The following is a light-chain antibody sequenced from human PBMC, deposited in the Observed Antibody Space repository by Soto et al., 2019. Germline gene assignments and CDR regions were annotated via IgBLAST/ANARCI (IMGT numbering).Light chain of an antibody. CDR1: QSISTS. CDR3: QQSYSTPLA. V-gene: IGKV1-39*01. Sequence: DIQMTQSPSSLSTSVGDRVTVTCRASQSISTSLNRYQQKPGKAPKLLIFAASNLQRGVPSRFSGSGSGTDFTLTISSRQPEDFATYYCQQSYSTPLAVGGGTKVEIK. CDR2: AAS. J-gene: IGKJ4*01.